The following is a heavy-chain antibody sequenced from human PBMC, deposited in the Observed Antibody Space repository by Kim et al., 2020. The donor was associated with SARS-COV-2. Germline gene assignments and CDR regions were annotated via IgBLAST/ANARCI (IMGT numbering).Heavy chain of an antibody. CDR2: IYYSGRT. V-gene: IGHV4-59*12. D-gene: IGHD5-18*01. Sequence: SETLSLTCTVSGGSISGDYWSWIRQPPGKGLEWIGYIYYSGRTNYNPSLKSRVTISVDTSKIQFSLRLRSVTAADTAVYYCAREGGYSYDYWGQGTLVTVSS. CDR3: AREGGYSYDY. CDR1: GGSISGDY. J-gene: IGHJ4*02.